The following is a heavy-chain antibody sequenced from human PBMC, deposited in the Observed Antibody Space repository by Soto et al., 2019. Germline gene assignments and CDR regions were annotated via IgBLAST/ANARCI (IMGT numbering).Heavy chain of an antibody. V-gene: IGHV4-34*01. D-gene: IGHD3-10*01. CDR3: ARGANYYGSGSYYY. CDR1: GGSFSGYY. J-gene: IGHJ4*02. CDR2: INHSGST. Sequence: QVQLQQWGAGLLKPSETLSLTCAVYGGSFSGYYWSWIRQPPGKGLEWIGEINHSGSTNYNPSLKSRVTISVDTSKNQFSLKLSSVTAAVTAVYYCARGANYYGSGSYYYWGQGTLVTVSS.